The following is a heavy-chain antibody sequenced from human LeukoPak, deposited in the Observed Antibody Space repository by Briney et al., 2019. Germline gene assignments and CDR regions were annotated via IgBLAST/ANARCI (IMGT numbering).Heavy chain of an antibody. D-gene: IGHD6-19*01. V-gene: IGHV3-15*01. CDR2: IKSKTDGGTT. CDR3: TTDDTVAGTGY. Sequence: PGGSLRLSCAASGFTFSNVWMSWVRQAPGKGLEWVGRIKSKTDGGTTDYAAPVKGRFTISRDDSKNTLYLQMNSLKTEDTAVYYCTTDDTVAGTGYWGQGTLVTVSS. CDR1: GFTFSNVW. J-gene: IGHJ4*02.